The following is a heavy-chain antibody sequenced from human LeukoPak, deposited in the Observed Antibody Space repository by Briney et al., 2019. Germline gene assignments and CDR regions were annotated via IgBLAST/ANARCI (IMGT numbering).Heavy chain of an antibody. Sequence: SETLSLTCAVYGGSFSGYHWSWIRQPPGKGLEWIGEINHRGSTNYNTSLKSRVTMSVDTSKNQFSLKLSSVTAADTAVHYCARGRGAARFVTIEFDYWGQGALVTVSS. V-gene: IGHV4-34*01. D-gene: IGHD6-6*01. CDR2: INHRGST. CDR1: GGSFSGYH. J-gene: IGHJ4*02. CDR3: ARGRGAARFVTIEFDY.